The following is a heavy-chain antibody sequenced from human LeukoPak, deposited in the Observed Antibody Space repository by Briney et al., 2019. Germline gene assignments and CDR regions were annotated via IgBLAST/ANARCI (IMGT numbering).Heavy chain of an antibody. J-gene: IGHJ3*02. CDR3: ARDLVTVTKGFDI. D-gene: IGHD4-17*01. CDR2: ISYIGST. CDR1: GDSFSSHY. V-gene: IGHV4-59*11. Sequence: SETLSLTCTVSGDSFSSHYWTWIRQPPGKGLEWIGYISYIGSTNYNPSLKSRVTISIDSSKNQFSLKLSSVTAADTAVYYCARDLVTVTKGFDIWGQGTMVSVSS.